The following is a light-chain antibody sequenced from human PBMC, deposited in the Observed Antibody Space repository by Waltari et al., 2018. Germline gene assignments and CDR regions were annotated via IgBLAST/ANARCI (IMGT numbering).Light chain of an antibody. V-gene: IGLV3-25*03. Sequence: SYELTQPPSVSVSPGQTARITCSGDALPKQYVYWYQQKSGQAPLLVMYKDRERPSGIPERVSGSSSGTTSTLTISGVQAEDEADYHCQSGDNSGTNRVLFGGGTKLTVL. CDR3: QSGDNSGTNRVL. CDR2: KDR. CDR1: ALPKQY. J-gene: IGLJ2*01.